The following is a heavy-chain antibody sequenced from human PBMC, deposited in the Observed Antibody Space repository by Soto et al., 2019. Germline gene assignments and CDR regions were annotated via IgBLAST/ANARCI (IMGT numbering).Heavy chain of an antibody. D-gene: IGHD5-18*01. V-gene: IGHV3-11*01. CDR3: ARDRAGTRPFPHNTFQL. CDR1: GFSFNVYY. Sequence: QEQLAESGGGLVKPGGSLRLSCAASGFSFNVYYMTWIRQAPGSGLEWVASISILGDSTYYADSVKGRFTISRDNVKNSLDLQMDTLRAEDTAVYYCARDRAGTRPFPHNTFQLWGQGTTVAGAS. CDR2: ISILGDST. J-gene: IGHJ3*01.